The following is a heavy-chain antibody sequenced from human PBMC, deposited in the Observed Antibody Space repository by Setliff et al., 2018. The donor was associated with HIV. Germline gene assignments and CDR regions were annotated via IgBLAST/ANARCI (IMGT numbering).Heavy chain of an antibody. D-gene: IGHD6-19*01. Sequence: SVKVSCKASGYTFSSHDINWVRQVTGQGLEWMGWMNPGSGNTGYSQKFQGRVTMTRNTSISTAYMELNSLESEDTAVYYCAREGAVVGTSRPHFDDWGQGTLVTSPQ. V-gene: IGHV1-8*01. CDR2: MNPGSGNT. CDR1: GYTFSSHD. CDR3: AREGAVVGTSRPHFDD. J-gene: IGHJ4*02.